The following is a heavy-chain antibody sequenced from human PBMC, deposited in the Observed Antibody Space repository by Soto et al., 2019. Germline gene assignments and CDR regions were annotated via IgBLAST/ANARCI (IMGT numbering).Heavy chain of an antibody. CDR2: ISGSGGST. Sequence: GGSLRLSCGASGFTFSSYAMSWVRQAPGKGLEWVSAISGSGGSTYYADSVKGRFTISRDNSKNTLYLQMNSLRAEDTAVYYCAKGGYYYYGMDVWGQGTTVTVSS. V-gene: IGHV3-23*01. CDR1: GFTFSSYA. J-gene: IGHJ6*02. CDR3: AKGGYYYYGMDV.